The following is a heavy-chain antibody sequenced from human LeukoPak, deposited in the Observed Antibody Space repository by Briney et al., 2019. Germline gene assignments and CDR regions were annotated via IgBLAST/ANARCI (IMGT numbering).Heavy chain of an antibody. CDR3: AKFSSAGAVVGRGWFDP. J-gene: IGHJ5*02. CDR1: GFTFSSYG. D-gene: IGHD1-26*01. Sequence: PGGSLRLSCAVSGFTFSSYGMHWVRQAPGKGLEWVAVISYDGSNKYYADSVKGRFTLSRDNSKNALYLQMNSLRAEDTAVYYCAKFSSAGAVVGRGWFDPWGQGTLVTVSS. CDR2: ISYDGSNK. V-gene: IGHV3-30*18.